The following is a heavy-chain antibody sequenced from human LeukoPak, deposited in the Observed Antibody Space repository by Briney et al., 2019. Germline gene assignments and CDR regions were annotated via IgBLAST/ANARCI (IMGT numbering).Heavy chain of an antibody. CDR2: IYPGDSDT. Sequence: GESLKISCKGSGYSFTSYWISLVRQMPGKGLEWMGIIYPGDSDTRYSPSFQGQVTISADKSISTAYLQWSSLKASDTAMYYCARQETGGSGSYYIGYFDYWGQGTLVTVSS. CDR3: ARQETGGSGSYYIGYFDY. V-gene: IGHV5-51*01. J-gene: IGHJ4*02. D-gene: IGHD3-10*01. CDR1: GYSFTSYW.